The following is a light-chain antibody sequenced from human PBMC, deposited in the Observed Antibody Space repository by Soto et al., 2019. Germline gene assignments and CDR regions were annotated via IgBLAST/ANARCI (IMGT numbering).Light chain of an antibody. V-gene: IGKV1-39*01. J-gene: IGKJ1*01. Sequence: QLTQSPSSLSAYLAHSALITFRSIQSVSRSLNWYQQKAGQAPKLLIYAASTLHSGVPSRFSGSGSGTEFTLTISSLQPEDFATYYCRKNAITPPWTFGKWTKVDIK. CDR3: RKNAITPPWT. CDR1: QSVSRS. CDR2: AAS.